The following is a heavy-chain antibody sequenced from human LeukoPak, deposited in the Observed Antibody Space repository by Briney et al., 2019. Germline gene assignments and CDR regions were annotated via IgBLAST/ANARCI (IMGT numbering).Heavy chain of an antibody. Sequence: GGSLRLSCAASGFTFSSNAMSWVRQAPGKGREWVSAISGSGGSTYYADSVKGRFTISRDNSKNTLYLQMNSLRAEDTAVYYCARGGVNHGFDIWGQGTMVTVSS. CDR2: ISGSGGST. CDR3: ARGGVNHGFDI. J-gene: IGHJ3*02. CDR1: GFTFSSNA. V-gene: IGHV3-23*01.